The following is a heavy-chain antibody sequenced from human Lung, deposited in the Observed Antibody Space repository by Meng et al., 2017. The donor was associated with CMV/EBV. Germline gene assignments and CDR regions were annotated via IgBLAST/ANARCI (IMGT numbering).Heavy chain of an antibody. J-gene: IGHJ4*02. CDR3: ARVTEYGGHCFDS. D-gene: IGHD4/OR15-4a*01. CDR2: VYHSGYT. CDR1: GTSISTSNW. V-gene: IGHV4-4*02. Sequence: SXTLSLXCAVSGTSISTSNWWSWVRQPPGKGLEWIGEVYHSGYTNYNPSFKSRVSMSVDRSKNQFSLRLSSVTAADTAVYYCARVTEYGGHCFDSWGQGTLVTVSS.